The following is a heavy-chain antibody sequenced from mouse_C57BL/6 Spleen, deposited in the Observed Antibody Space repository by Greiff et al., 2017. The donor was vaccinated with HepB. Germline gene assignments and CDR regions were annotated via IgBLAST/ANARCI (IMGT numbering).Heavy chain of an antibody. CDR3: AKSFGRDYAMDY. CDR1: GFTFSDYG. V-gene: IGHV5-17*01. CDR2: ISSGSSTI. J-gene: IGHJ4*01. Sequence: EVMLVESGGGLVKPGGSLKLSCAASGFTFSDYGMHWVRQAPEKGLEWVAYISSGSSTIYYADTVKGRFTISRDNAKNTLFLQMTSLRSEDTAMYYCAKSFGRDYAMDYWGQGTSVTVSS.